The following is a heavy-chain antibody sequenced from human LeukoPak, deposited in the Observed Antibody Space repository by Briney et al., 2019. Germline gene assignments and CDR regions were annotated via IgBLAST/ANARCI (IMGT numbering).Heavy chain of an antibody. V-gene: IGHV4-38-2*02. Sequence: PSETLSLTCTVSGYSMSSGYYWGWIRQPPGKGLECIGSIYHSGSTYYNPSLKSRVTISVDTSKNQFSLKLSSVTAADTAVYYCARVAVEQWLVQGYFDYWGQGTLVTVSS. CDR1: GYSMSSGYY. CDR3: ARVAVEQWLVQGYFDY. D-gene: IGHD6-19*01. CDR2: IYHSGST. J-gene: IGHJ4*02.